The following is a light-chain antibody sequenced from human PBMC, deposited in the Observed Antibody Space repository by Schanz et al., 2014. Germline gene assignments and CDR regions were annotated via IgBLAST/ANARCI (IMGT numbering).Light chain of an antibody. CDR2: EVT. Sequence: QSALTQPPSASGSPGQSVTISCTGTSSDIGGYNFVSWYQQHPGEAPKLMMYEVTKRPSGVPDRFSGSKSGNTASLTVSWLQAEDEADYYCSSYSSSNNLVFGGGTKVTVL. V-gene: IGLV2-8*01. CDR3: SSYSSSNNLV. J-gene: IGLJ2*01. CDR1: SSDIGGYNF.